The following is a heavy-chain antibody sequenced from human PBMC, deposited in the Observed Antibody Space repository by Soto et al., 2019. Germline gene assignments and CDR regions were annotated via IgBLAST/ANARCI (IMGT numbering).Heavy chain of an antibody. CDR1: SGSISSNNW. V-gene: IGHV4-4*02. CDR2: IYHGGST. J-gene: IGHJ3*02. CDR3: ARGGPDTFYI. Sequence: SETLSLTCAVSSGSISSNNWWSWVRQPPGKGLEWIAEIYHGGSTNYNPSLKSRLIISLDKSKNQFFLKLSSVTAADTAVYNCARGGPDTFYIWGQGTMVTVSS.